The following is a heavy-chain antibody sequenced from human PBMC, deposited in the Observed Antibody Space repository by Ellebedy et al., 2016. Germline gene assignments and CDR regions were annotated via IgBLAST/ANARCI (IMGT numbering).Heavy chain of an antibody. V-gene: IGHV3-21*01. CDR3: ARLRSGSYPNWFDP. CDR2: ISSSNSYT. J-gene: IGHJ5*02. D-gene: IGHD1-26*01. CDR1: GFTFNSYN. Sequence: GESLKISXAASGFTFNSYNMNWVRQAPGKGLEWVSSISSSNSYTYYADSVKGRFTISRDNAKNSLYLQMNSLRAEDTAAYYCARLRSGSYPNWFDPWGQGTLVTVSS.